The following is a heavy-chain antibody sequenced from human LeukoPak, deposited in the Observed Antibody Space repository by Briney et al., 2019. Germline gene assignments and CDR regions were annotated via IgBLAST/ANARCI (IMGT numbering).Heavy chain of an antibody. CDR1: GFTFSSYA. J-gene: IGHJ4*02. Sequence: GGSLGLSCAASGFTFSSYAMRWVGPAPGKGLDWVAGVTENGGSTYYADAVKGRFTISRDNSKNRLYLQMNSLRAEDTAVYYCAKDYKIYDSSGHPFDYWGQGTLVTVSS. CDR2: VTENGGST. D-gene: IGHD3-22*01. CDR3: AKDYKIYDSSGHPFDY. V-gene: IGHV3-23*01.